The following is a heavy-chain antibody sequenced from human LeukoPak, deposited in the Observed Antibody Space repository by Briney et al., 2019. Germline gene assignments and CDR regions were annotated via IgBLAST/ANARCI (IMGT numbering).Heavy chain of an antibody. V-gene: IGHV4-34*01. CDR2: INHSGST. Sequence: SETLSLTCAVYGGSFSGYYWGWIRQPPGKGLEWIGEINHSGSTNYNPSLKSRVTISVDTSKNQFSLKLSSVTAADTAVYYCARHPGSGWYGGSFSFDYWGQGTLVTVSS. CDR3: ARHPGSGWYGGSFSFDY. CDR1: GGSFSGYY. D-gene: IGHD6-13*01. J-gene: IGHJ4*02.